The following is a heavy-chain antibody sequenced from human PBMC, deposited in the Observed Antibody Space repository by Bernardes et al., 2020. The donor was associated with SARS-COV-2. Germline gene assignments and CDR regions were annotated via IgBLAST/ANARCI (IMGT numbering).Heavy chain of an antibody. V-gene: IGHV3-53*01. CDR2: IYSGGTT. J-gene: IGHJ4*02. D-gene: IGHD6-19*01. Sequence: GGSLRLSCAASGFTVSSNYMSWVRQAPGKGLEWVSVIYSGGTTYYADSVKGRFTISSDNSKNTLYLQMNSLRPEDTAVYYCARRDGSGWYEDWGQGTLVTVSS. CDR1: GFTVSSNY. CDR3: ARRDGSGWYED.